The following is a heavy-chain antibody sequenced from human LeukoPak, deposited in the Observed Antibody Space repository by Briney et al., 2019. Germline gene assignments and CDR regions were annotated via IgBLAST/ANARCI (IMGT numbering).Heavy chain of an antibody. J-gene: IGHJ5*02. D-gene: IGHD6-19*01. CDR3: AREVIAVAENWFDP. CDR1: GGSISSGSYC. V-gene: IGHV4-61*09. CDR2: IYTSGST. Sequence: PSETLSLTCTVSGGSISSGSYCWSWIRQPAGKGLEWIGHIYTSGSTNYNPSLKSRVTISVDTSKNQFSLKLSSVTAADTAVYYCAREVIAVAENWFDPWGQGTLVTVSS.